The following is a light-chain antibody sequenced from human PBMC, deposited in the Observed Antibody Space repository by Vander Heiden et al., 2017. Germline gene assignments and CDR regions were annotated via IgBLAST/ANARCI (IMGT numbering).Light chain of an antibody. CDR2: AAS. J-gene: IGKJ3*01. CDR3: QQRYSTPRVT. V-gene: IGKV1-39*01. CDR1: QSISSY. Sequence: IQMTQSPSSLSASGGDRVTITCRASQSISSYLNWYQQKPGNAPKLLIYAASSLQSAVPSRFSGSGSGTDFTLTISSLQPADFSTYYCQQRYSTPRVTFGPGTKVDIK.